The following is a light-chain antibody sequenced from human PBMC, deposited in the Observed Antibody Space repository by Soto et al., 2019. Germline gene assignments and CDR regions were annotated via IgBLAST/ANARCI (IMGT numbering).Light chain of an antibody. CDR3: QTWVTGIQV. CDR1: SGHSSYA. Sequence: QLVLTQSPSASASLGASVKLTCTLSSGHSSYAIAWHQQRPEKGPRYLMKLNSDGSHSKGDGIPDRFSGSSSGAERYLTISSLQSEDEVDYYCQTWVTGIQVFGGGTKLTVL. CDR2: LNSDGSH. J-gene: IGLJ2*01. V-gene: IGLV4-69*01.